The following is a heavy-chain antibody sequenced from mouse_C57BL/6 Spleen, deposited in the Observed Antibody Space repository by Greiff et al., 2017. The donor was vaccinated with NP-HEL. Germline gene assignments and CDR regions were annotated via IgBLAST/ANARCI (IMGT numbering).Heavy chain of an antibody. CDR1: GFSLTSYG. Sequence: QVQLKESGPGLVQPSQSLSITCTVSGFSLTSYGVHWVRQSPGKGLEWLGVLWSGGSTDYNVAFISRLSISKDNSKSQVFCKMNSLQADDTAIYYCARNPASYFDVWGTGTTVTVSS. CDR3: ARNPASYFDV. V-gene: IGHV2-2*01. J-gene: IGHJ1*03. CDR2: LWSGGST.